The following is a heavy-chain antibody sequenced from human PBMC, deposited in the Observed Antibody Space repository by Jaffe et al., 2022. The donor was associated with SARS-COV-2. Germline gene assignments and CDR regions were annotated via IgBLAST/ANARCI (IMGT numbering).Heavy chain of an antibody. CDR3: ARVTVGYCSGGSCSYYFDY. V-gene: IGHV6-1*01. CDR2: TYYRSKWYN. Sequence: QVQLQQSGPGLVKPSQTLSLTCAISGDSVSSNSAAWNWIRQSPSRGLEWLGRTYYRSKWYNDYAVSVKSRITINPDTSKNQFSLQLNSVTPEDTAVYYCARVTVGYCSGGSCSYYFDYWGQGTLVTVSS. D-gene: IGHD2-15*01. J-gene: IGHJ4*02. CDR1: GDSVSSNSAA.